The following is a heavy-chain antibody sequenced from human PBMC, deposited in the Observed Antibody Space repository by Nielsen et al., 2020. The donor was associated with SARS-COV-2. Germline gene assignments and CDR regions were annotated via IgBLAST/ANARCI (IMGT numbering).Heavy chain of an antibody. D-gene: IGHD4-17*01. CDR3: ATDYTYGDKRGAGY. J-gene: IGHJ4*02. Sequence: ASVKVSCKVSGYTLTELSMHWVRQAPGKGLEWMGGFDPEDGETIYAQKFQGRVTMTEDTSTDTAYMELSSLRSEDTAVYYCATDYTYGDKRGAGYCGQGTLVTVSS. V-gene: IGHV1-24*01. CDR2: FDPEDGET. CDR1: GYTLTELS.